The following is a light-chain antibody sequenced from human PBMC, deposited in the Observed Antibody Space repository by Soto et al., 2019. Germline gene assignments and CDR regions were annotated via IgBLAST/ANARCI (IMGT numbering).Light chain of an antibody. CDR1: SSDVGSYNL. V-gene: IGLV2-23*01. Sequence: QSALTQPASVSGSPGQSITISCTGTSSDVGSYNLVSWYQQHPGKAPKLMIYEGSKRPSGVSNRFSGSKSGNTASLTISGLQAEDEADYYCCSYAGINAPLVLGTGTRSPP. J-gene: IGLJ1*01. CDR2: EGS. CDR3: CSYAGINAPLV.